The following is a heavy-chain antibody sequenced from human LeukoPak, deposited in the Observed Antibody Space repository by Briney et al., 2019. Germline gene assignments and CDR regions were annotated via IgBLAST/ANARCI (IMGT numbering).Heavy chain of an antibody. CDR1: GDSVSSGDFY. CDR2: LDESGRP. J-gene: IGHJ6*03. V-gene: IGHV4-39*07. Sequence: SETLSLTCTVSGDSVSSGDFYWAWIRQPPGKGLEFIGSLDESGRPYYNRPLKSRVSISGDTSGKQFSLNLTSVTAADTAVYFCARDLGGYPFFMDVWGRGTTVIVSS. D-gene: IGHD2-15*01. CDR3: ARDLGGYPFFMDV.